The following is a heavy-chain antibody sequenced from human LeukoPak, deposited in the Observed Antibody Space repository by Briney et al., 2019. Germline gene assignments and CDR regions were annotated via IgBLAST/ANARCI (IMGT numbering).Heavy chain of an antibody. J-gene: IGHJ4*02. CDR3: ARGHWTVDY. D-gene: IGHD1-1*01. CDR2: INHSGST. CDR1: GGSFSGYY. V-gene: IGHV4-34*01. Sequence: SETLSLTCAVYGGSFSGYYWSWIRQPPGKGLEWIGEINHSGSTNYNPSLESRVTISVDTSKNQFSLKLSSVTAADTAVYYCARGHWTVDYWGQGTLVTVSS.